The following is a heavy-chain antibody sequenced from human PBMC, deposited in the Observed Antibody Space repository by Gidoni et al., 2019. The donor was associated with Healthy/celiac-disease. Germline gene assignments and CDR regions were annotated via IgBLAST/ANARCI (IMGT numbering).Heavy chain of an antibody. CDR1: GYTFTGYY. CDR2: INPNRGGT. D-gene: IGHD6-19*01. CDR3: ARSSRSGWYLGY. V-gene: IGHV1-2*02. Sequence: QVQLVQSGAEVKKPGASVKVSCKASGYTFTGYYMHWVRQAPGQGLEWMGWINPNRGGTNYAQKFQGRVTMTRDTSISTAYMELSRLRSDDTAVYYCARSSRSGWYLGYWGQGTLVTVSS. J-gene: IGHJ4*02.